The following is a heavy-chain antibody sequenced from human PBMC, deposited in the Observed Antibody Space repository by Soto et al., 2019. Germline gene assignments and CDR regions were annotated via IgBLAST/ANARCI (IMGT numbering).Heavy chain of an antibody. D-gene: IGHD2-2*02. Sequence: PSETLSLTCTISGGSISVYYWSWIRQSPGQGLEWIGPINDSGSPYYNPSLKTRVTISADTSKNQISLKLTSATAADTAVYFCARGVGSSPPLYWGRGTLVTVSS. CDR2: INDSGSP. CDR3: ARGVGSSPPLY. J-gene: IGHJ4*02. CDR1: GGSISVYY. V-gene: IGHV4-59*01.